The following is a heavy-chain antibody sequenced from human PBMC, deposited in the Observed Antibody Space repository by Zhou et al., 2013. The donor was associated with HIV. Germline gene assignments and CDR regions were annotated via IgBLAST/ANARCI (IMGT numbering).Heavy chain of an antibody. D-gene: IGHD2-2*01. CDR2: ISGSSSFI. J-gene: IGHJ4*02. V-gene: IGHV3-21*01. CDR3: ARDHPPGTSCPTT. CDR1: GFTFSSYS. Sequence: EVQLVESGGGLVKPGGSLRLSCAASGFTFSSYSMNWVRQAPGKGLEWVSSISGSSSFIYYADSVKGRFTISRDNAKNSLYLQMNSLRAEDTAVYYCARDHPPGTSCPTTRGQGTSVTVSS.